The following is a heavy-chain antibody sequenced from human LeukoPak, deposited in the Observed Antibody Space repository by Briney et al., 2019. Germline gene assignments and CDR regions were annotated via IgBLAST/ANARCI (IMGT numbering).Heavy chain of an antibody. D-gene: IGHD3-3*01. CDR1: GYTFTKYN. V-gene: IGHV1-18*01. Sequence: GASVRVSCKASGYTFTKYNINWVRQAPGQGGLYIGCITPYNSNTNYAQNLHGTVTTTTPTSTSTGYMEIRSLRSDDTAVYFCATCPDFDFRHWGQGTLVTVSS. CDR2: ITPYNSNT. CDR3: ATCPDFDFRH. J-gene: IGHJ4*02.